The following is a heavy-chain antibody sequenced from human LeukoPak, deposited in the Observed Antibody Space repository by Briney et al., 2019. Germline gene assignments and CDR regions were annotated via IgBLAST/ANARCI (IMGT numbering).Heavy chain of an antibody. D-gene: IGHD4-17*01. J-gene: IGHJ4*02. CDR1: GFTFSTYG. Sequence: PGGSLRLSCAASGFTFSTYGMHWVRQAPGKGLEWVAVMSYDGSYKYYADSVKGRFTISRDNSKNTLYLQMNSLRAEDTAVYYCAKDYRNYGDTIDYWGQGTLVTVSS. CDR3: AKDYRNYGDTIDY. V-gene: IGHV3-30*18. CDR2: MSYDGSYK.